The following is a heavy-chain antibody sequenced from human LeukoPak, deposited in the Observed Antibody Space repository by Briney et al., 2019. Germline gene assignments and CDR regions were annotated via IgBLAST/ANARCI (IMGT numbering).Heavy chain of an antibody. J-gene: IGHJ4*02. D-gene: IGHD6-19*01. V-gene: IGHV3-23*01. CDR3: AKGTRGLAVAAVFDY. CDR2: ISGSGGST. CDR1: GFTFSDYY. Sequence: PGGSLRLSCAASGFTFSDYYMSWIRQAPGKGLEWVSAISGSGGSTYYADSVKGRFTISRDNSKNTLYLQMNSLRAEDTAVYYCAKGTRGLAVAAVFDYWGQGTLVTVSS.